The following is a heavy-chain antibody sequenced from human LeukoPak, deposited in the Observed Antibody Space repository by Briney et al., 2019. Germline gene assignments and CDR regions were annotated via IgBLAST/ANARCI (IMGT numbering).Heavy chain of an antibody. D-gene: IGHD3-22*01. CDR2: IRYDGSNK. V-gene: IGHV3-30*02. Sequence: GGSLRLSCAASGFTFSSYGMHWVRQAPGKGLEWVAFIRYDGSNKCYADSVKGRFTISRDNSKNTLYLQMNSLRAEDTAVYYCAKDSSGYYPLIDYWGQGTLVTVSS. CDR3: AKDSSGYYPLIDY. CDR1: GFTFSSYG. J-gene: IGHJ4*02.